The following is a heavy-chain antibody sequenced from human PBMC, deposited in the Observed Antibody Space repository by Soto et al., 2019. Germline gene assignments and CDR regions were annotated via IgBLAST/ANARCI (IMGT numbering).Heavy chain of an antibody. CDR3: TKAPRSGYGKSHF. D-gene: IGHD5-12*01. CDR2: ISGGATTI. V-gene: IGHV3-48*01. CDR1: GFPFSDYT. Sequence: PGGSLRLSCSASGFPFSDYTMNWVRQAPGKGLEWVSSISGGATTIYYTDSVKGRFTISRDNGKNSLYLQMNSLRVDDTAIYYCTKAPRSGYGKSHFWGLAPLVTVSS. J-gene: IGHJ4*02.